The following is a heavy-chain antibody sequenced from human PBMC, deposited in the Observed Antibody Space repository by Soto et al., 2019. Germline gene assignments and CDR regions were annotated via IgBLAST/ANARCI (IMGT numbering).Heavy chain of an antibody. CDR2: ISVGSGSI. J-gene: IGHJ3*01. CDR3: VRDDKWAFDF. V-gene: IGHV3-48*02. D-gene: IGHD1-26*01. CDR1: GFTFSSYA. Sequence: EAHLVESGGGLVQPGRSRRLSCAASGFTFSSYAFNWVRQAPGKGLESISYISVGSGSIFYADSVKCRLTISRDDAQNSLYLQMNTLRDEDSVIYFCVRDDKWAFDFWGQWTTVIVSS.